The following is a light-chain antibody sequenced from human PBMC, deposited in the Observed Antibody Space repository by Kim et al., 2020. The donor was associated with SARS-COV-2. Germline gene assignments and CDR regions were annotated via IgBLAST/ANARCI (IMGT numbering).Light chain of an antibody. Sequence: VSQGERAPLSCRASPSISSNLAWYQQKPGQAPRLLIYGASTRATDIPARFSGSGSGTEFTLTISSLQSEDFAVYYCQQYNNWPITFGQGTRLEIK. CDR2: GAS. CDR1: PSISSN. CDR3: QQYNNWPIT. V-gene: IGKV3-15*01. J-gene: IGKJ5*01.